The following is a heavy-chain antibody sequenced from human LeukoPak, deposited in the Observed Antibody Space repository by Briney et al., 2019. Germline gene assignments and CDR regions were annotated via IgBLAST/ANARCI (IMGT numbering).Heavy chain of an antibody. CDR1: GFTFSNYA. Sequence: GGSLRLSCAASGFTFSNYAMSWVRQAPGKGLEWVSSISSSSSYIYYADSVKGRFTISRDNAKNSLYLQMNSLRAEDTAVYYCARDSVTYLSEYSSSWYPWFDPWGQGTLVTVSS. V-gene: IGHV3-21*01. D-gene: IGHD6-13*01. J-gene: IGHJ5*02. CDR2: ISSSSSYI. CDR3: ARDSVTYLSEYSSSWYPWFDP.